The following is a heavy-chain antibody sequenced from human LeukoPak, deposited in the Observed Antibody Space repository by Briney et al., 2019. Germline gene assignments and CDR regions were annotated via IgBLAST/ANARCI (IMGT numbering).Heavy chain of an antibody. CDR3: ARRNYYDRSGYYHGWYFDL. J-gene: IGHJ2*01. V-gene: IGHV4-59*08. Sequence: SETLSLTFTVSGDSISSYYWSWIRQPPGKGLEWIGYIYYSGSTNYNPSLKSRVTISVDTSKNQFSLKLSSVTAADTAVYYCARRNYYDRSGYYHGWYFDLWGRGTLVTVSS. CDR2: IYYSGST. CDR1: GDSISSYY. D-gene: IGHD3-22*01.